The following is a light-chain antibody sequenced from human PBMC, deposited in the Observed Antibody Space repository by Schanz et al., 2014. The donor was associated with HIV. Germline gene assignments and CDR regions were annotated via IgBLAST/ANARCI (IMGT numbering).Light chain of an antibody. Sequence: DIQMTQSPSSLSASEGDRITITCRASQGVSNYVAWYQQKPGKAPKSLIYGASTLQFEVPSRFSGSGSGTEFTLTVSGLQPEDFATYYCQQYNRYPFTFGPGTIVDFK. V-gene: IGKV1-16*01. J-gene: IGKJ3*01. CDR3: QQYNRYPFT. CDR1: QGVSNY. CDR2: GAS.